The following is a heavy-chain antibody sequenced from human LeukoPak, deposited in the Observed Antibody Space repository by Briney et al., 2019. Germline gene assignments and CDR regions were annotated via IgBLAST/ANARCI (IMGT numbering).Heavy chain of an antibody. CDR1: GGTFSCYA. Sequence: SVNVSCKASGGTFSCYAISWVRQAPGQGLEWMGGIIPIFGTANYAQKFQGRVTITADESTSTAYMELSSLRSEDTAVYYCARETGPPTFTVTTGHAFDIWGQGTMVSVSS. CDR2: IIPIFGTA. CDR3: ARETGPPTFTVTTGHAFDI. D-gene: IGHD4-17*01. J-gene: IGHJ3*02. V-gene: IGHV1-69*13.